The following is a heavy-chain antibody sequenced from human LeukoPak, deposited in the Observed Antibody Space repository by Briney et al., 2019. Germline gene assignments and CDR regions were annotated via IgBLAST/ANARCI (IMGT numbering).Heavy chain of an antibody. D-gene: IGHD2-2*01. CDR1: GFTFRNYW. V-gene: IGHV3-74*01. J-gene: IGHJ4*02. CDR2: TNTDGSGI. CDR3: ARGTIEPAVTDY. Sequence: GGSLRLSCAASGFTFRNYWMHWVRQAPGKGLVWVAETNTDGSGIKYVDSVKGRFTISRDNAKNTLYLQMNSLRDEDTAVYYCARGTIEPAVTDYWGQGTLVTVSS.